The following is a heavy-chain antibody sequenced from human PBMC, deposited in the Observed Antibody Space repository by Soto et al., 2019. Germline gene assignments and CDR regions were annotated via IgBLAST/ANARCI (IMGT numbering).Heavy chain of an antibody. V-gene: IGHV3-23*01. D-gene: IGHD6-6*01. CDR2: ISGSGGST. J-gene: IGHJ4*02. Sequence: PGGSLRLSCAASVFTFSSYAMSWVRQAPGKGLEWVSAISGSGGSTYYADSVKGRFTISRENYKNTLYLQMNSLRAEDTAVYYCAKALKATDPKARIAARPFDYLGQGTVLTVSS. CDR1: VFTFSSYA. CDR3: AKALKATDPKARIAARPFDY.